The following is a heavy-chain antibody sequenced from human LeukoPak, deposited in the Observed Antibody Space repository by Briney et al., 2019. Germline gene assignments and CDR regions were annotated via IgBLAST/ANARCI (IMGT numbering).Heavy chain of an antibody. CDR1: GFTFSDYG. CDR3: AKMAAADPYTNSPLRPFDSTVHWDY. D-gene: IGHD2/OR15-2a*01. V-gene: IGHV3-33*06. Sequence: GRPLRLSCAASGFTFSDYGMHWVRQAPGKALEWVTSTWYDGSNKWYADSVRGRFTISRDNSKSTLYLQMNSLRVEDTAVYYCAKMAAADPYTNSPLRPFDSTVHWDYWGQGTLVTVSS. J-gene: IGHJ4*02. CDR2: TWYDGSNK.